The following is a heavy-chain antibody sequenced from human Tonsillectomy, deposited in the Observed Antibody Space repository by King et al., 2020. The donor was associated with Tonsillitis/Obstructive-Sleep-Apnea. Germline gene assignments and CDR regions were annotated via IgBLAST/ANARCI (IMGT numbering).Heavy chain of an antibody. V-gene: IGHV2-70*11. J-gene: IGHJ3*02. Sequence: VTLKESGPALVKPTQTLTLTCTFSGFSLSTSGMCVSWIRQPPGKALEWLARIDWDDDKYYSTSLKTRLTISKDTSKNQVVLTMTNMDPVDTATYYCARMIRAEAGDFWSGYYSGDAFDIWGQGTMVTVSS. CDR2: IDWDDDK. CDR1: GFSLSTSGMC. D-gene: IGHD3-3*01. CDR3: ARMIRAEAGDFWSGYYSGDAFDI.